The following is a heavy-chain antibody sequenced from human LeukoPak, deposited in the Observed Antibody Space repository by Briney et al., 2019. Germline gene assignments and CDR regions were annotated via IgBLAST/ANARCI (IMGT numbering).Heavy chain of an antibody. CDR1: GFTFSSYA. J-gene: IGHJ4*02. D-gene: IGHD3-9*01. V-gene: IGHV3-64*01. CDR3: ARGDILTGYIDY. Sequence: PGGSLRLSCAASGFTFSSYAMHWVRRAPGKGLEYVSAISSNGGSTYYANSVKGRFTISRDNSKNTLYLQMGSLRAEDMAVYYCARGDILTGYIDYWGQGTLVTVSS. CDR2: ISSNGGST.